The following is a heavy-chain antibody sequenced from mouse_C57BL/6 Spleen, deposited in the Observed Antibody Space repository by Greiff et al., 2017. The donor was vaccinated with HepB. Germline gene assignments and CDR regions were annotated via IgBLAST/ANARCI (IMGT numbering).Heavy chain of an antibody. CDR2: ISSGNSTI. Sequence: EVQLMESGAGLVKPGASLKFSCAASGFTFSDYGMHWVRQAPEKGLEWVAYISSGNSTIYYADTVKGRFTISRDKANNTLFLQMTSLRSEDTAMYCCARPELRHYFDYWGQGTTLTVSS. CDR1: GFTFSDYG. J-gene: IGHJ2*01. CDR3: ARPELRHYFDY. V-gene: IGHV5-17*01. D-gene: IGHD1-1*01.